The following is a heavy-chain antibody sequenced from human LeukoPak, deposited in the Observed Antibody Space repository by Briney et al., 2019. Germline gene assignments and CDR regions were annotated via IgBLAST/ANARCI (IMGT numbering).Heavy chain of an antibody. J-gene: IGHJ4*02. D-gene: IGHD3-10*01. CDR2: ISGSGTTI. CDR1: GFTFSDYY. V-gene: IGHV3-11*04. Sequence: PGGSLRLSCAASGFTFSDYYVTWIRQAPGKGLEWVSYISGSGTTIYYAGSVKGRFTVSRDNAKNSQFLQMNSLRSEDTAVYYCARDPYHYASENWGQGTLVTVSS. CDR3: ARDPYHYASEN.